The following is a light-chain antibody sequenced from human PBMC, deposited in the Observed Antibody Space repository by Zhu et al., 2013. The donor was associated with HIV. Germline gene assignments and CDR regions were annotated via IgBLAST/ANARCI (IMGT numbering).Light chain of an antibody. Sequence: EIVLTQSPATLSLSPGERATLSCRASQSVSSYLAWYQQKPGQAPSLLIYGASTRATGIPARFRGSGSGTDFTLTISSLDPEDSAVYYCQQRSYWPPTFGGGPKVEI. CDR1: QSVSSY. J-gene: IGKJ4*01. V-gene: IGKV3-11*01. CDR2: GAS. CDR3: QQRSYWPPT.